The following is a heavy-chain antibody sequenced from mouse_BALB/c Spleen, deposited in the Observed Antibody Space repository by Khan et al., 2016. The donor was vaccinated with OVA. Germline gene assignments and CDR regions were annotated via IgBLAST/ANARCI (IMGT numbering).Heavy chain of an antibody. CDR2: ISSGGSYT. D-gene: IGHD2-4*01. Sequence: EVELVESGGGLVKPGGSLKLSCAASGFTFSNYAMSWVRQSPEKRLEWVATISSGGSYTYYPDSVKGRFTISRDNAKNTLYLQMSSLRSEDTAMYYCASESRTMITHYFDYWGQGTTLTVSS. CDR3: ASESRTMITHYFDY. CDR1: GFTFSNYA. J-gene: IGHJ2*01. V-gene: IGHV5-9-3*01.